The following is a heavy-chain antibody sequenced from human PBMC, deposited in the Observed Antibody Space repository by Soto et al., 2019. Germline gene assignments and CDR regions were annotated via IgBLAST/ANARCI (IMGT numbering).Heavy chain of an antibody. CDR3: AKDSARIAVAGGTDY. CDR1: GFTFSSYA. J-gene: IGHJ4*02. CDR2: ISGSGGST. Sequence: GGSMRLSCAASGFTFSSYAMSWVRQAPGKGLEWVSAISGSGGSTYYADSVKGRFTISRDNSKNTLYLQMNSLRAEDTAVYYCAKDSARIAVAGGTDYWGQGTLVTVSS. D-gene: IGHD6-19*01. V-gene: IGHV3-23*01.